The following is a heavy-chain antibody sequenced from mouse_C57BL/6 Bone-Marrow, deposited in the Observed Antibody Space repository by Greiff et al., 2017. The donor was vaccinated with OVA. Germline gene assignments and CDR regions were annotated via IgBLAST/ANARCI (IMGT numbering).Heavy chain of an antibody. D-gene: IGHD2-4*01. Sequence: VQLQQPGAELVKPGASVKLSCKASGYTFTSYWMHWVKQRPGQGLEWIGMIHPNSGSTNYNEKFKSKATLTVDKSSSTAYMQLSSLTSEDSAVYYCARWDYDRYYFDYWGQGTTLTVSS. CDR3: ARWDYDRYYFDY. CDR2: IHPNSGST. V-gene: IGHV1-64*01. CDR1: GYTFTSYW. J-gene: IGHJ2*01.